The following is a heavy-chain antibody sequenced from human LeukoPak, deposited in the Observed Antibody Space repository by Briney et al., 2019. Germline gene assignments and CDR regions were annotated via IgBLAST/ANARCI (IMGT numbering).Heavy chain of an antibody. CDR2: IKSKTDGGTT. Sequence: PGGSLRLSCAASGFTFSGSAMHWVRQASGKGLEWVGRIKSKTDGGTTDYAAPVKGRFTISRDDSKNTLYLQMNSLKTEDTAVYYCTTAAYSGSPNTDYWGQGTLVTVSS. V-gene: IGHV3-15*01. CDR1: GFTFSGSA. CDR3: TTAAYSGSPNTDY. J-gene: IGHJ4*02. D-gene: IGHD1-26*01.